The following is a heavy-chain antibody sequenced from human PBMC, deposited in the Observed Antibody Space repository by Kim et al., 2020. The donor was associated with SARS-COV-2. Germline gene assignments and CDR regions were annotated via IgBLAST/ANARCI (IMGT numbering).Heavy chain of an antibody. D-gene: IGHD4-17*01. Sequence: KYNPSLKGRVSISVDTSKTQFSLKLKSVTAADTAVYYCARGYDDYLYFFDYWGRGTLVTVSS. J-gene: IGHJ4*02. V-gene: IGHV4-59*09. CDR3: ARGYDDYLYFFDY.